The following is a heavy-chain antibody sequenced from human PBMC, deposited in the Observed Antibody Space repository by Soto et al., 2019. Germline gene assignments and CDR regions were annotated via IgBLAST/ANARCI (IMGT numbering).Heavy chain of an antibody. V-gene: IGHV3-11*01. CDR3: ARTARLVDY. Sequence: QMRLVESGGGLVKPGGPLRLSCVASGFTFTDHYMSWIRQAPGKGLEWIAYMSPSGSGISYADSAKGRFTISRDNARNTVYLQMNTLRAEDTAVYYCARTARLVDYWGQGTLVTVSS. CDR1: GFTFTDHY. CDR2: MSPSGSGI. J-gene: IGHJ4*02.